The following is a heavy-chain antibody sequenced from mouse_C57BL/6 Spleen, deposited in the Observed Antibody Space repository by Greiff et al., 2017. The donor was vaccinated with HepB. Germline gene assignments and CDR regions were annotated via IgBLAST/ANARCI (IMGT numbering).Heavy chain of an antibody. CDR2: INPSNGGT. Sequence: QVQLQQSGTELVKPGASVKLSCKASGYTFTSYWMHWVKQRPGQGLEWIGNINPSNGGTNYNEKFKSKATLTVDKSSSTAYMQLSSLTSEDSAVYYCARGSSGFPWFAYWGQGTLVTVSA. D-gene: IGHD3-2*02. CDR1: GYTFTSYW. J-gene: IGHJ3*01. V-gene: IGHV1-53*01. CDR3: ARGSSGFPWFAY.